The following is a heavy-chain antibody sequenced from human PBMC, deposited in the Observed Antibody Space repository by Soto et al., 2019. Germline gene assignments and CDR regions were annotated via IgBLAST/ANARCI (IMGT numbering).Heavy chain of an antibody. Sequence: EVQLVESGGGLVKPGGSLRLSCAASGFTFSSYSMNWARQAPGKGLEWVSSISSSSSYIYFADSVKGRFIISRDNAKNSLYLQMNSLRAEDTAVYYCARMYGDYGLNGNYYGMVVWGQGNTVTVSS. CDR3: ARMYGDYGLNGNYYGMVV. CDR1: GFTFSSYS. V-gene: IGHV3-21*01. CDR2: ISSSSSYI. D-gene: IGHD4-17*01. J-gene: IGHJ6*02.